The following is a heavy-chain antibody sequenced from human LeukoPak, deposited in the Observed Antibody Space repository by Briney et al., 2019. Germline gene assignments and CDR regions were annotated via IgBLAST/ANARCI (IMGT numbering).Heavy chain of an antibody. CDR2: IYYSGST. CDR1: GGSISSGGYY. J-gene: IGHJ4*02. CDR3: ARDPRFLEWLLPYNCFDY. D-gene: IGHD3-3*01. Sequence: SQTLSLTCTVSGGSISSGGYYWSWIRQPPGEGLEWIGYIYYSGSTYYHPSLKSRVTISLDTSKNQFSLKLSSVTAADTAVYYCARDPRFLEWLLPYNCFDYWGQGTLVTVSS. V-gene: IGHV4-30-4*01.